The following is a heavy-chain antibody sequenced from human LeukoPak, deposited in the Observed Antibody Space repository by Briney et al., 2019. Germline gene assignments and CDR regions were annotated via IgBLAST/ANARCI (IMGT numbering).Heavy chain of an antibody. CDR3: ARDSHRSTIFGVIIPLGFDY. V-gene: IGHV1-18*01. J-gene: IGHJ4*02. Sequence: ASVKVSYKASGYTFTTYGISWVRQAPGQGLEWMGWISAYSGSTNYAQKFQGRVTMTTDTSTSTAYMELTSLRSDDTAVYYCARDSHRSTIFGVIIPLGFDYWGQGTLVTVSS. D-gene: IGHD3-3*01. CDR1: GYTFTTYG. CDR2: ISAYSGST.